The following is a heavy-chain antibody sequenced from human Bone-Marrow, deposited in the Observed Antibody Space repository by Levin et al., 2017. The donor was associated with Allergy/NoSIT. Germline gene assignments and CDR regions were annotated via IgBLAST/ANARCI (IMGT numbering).Heavy chain of an antibody. CDR2: ISGSGGST. CDR3: AKGPRGTIFGVVIIRGPYFDY. J-gene: IGHJ4*02. Sequence: AGGSLRLSCAASGFTFSSYAMSWVRQAPGKGLEWVSAISGSGGSTYYADSVKGRFTISRDNSKNTLYLQMNSLRAEDTAVYYCAKGPRGTIFGVVIIRGPYFDYWGQGTLVTVSS. CDR1: GFTFSSYA. D-gene: IGHD3-3*01. V-gene: IGHV3-23*01.